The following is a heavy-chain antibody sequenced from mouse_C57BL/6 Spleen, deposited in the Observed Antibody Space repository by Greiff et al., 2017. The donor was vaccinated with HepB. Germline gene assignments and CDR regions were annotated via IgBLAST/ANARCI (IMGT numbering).Heavy chain of an antibody. D-gene: IGHD3-1*01. V-gene: IGHV1-42*01. CDR1: GYSFTGYY. Sequence: VQLQQSGPELVKPGASVKISCKASGYSFTGYYMNWVKQSPEKSLEWIGEINPSTGGTTYNQKFKAKATLTVAKSSSTAYMQLKSLTSEDSAVYYCARSGDWYFDVWGTGTTVTVSS. CDR3: ARSGDWYFDV. J-gene: IGHJ1*03. CDR2: INPSTGGT.